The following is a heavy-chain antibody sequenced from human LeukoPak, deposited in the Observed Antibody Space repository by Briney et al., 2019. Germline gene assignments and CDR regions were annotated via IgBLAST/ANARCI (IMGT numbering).Heavy chain of an antibody. CDR1: GYTFTSYG. D-gene: IGHD5-24*01. V-gene: IGHV1-8*02. CDR3: ARVGGWLQLGWAFDI. Sequence: GASVKVSCKASGYTFTSYGISWVRQAPGQGLEWMGWMNPNSGNTGYAQKFQGRVTKTRNTSISTAYMELSSLRSEDTAVYYCARVGGWLQLGWAFDIWGQGTMVTVSS. J-gene: IGHJ3*02. CDR2: MNPNSGNT.